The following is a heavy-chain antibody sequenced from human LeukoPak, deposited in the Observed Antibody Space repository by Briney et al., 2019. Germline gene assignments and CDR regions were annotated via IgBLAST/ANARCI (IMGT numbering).Heavy chain of an antibody. J-gene: IGHJ4*02. CDR1: GFTFSNAW. Sequence: GGSLRLSCAASGFTFSNAWMSWVRQAPGKGLEWVGRIKSKTEGGTTDYAVPVKGRFTISRDDSKNTLYLQMNSLKTEDTAVYYCTTGYCSSTSCYIDYWGQGTLVTVSS. CDR3: TTGYCSSTSCYIDY. CDR2: IKSKTEGGTT. D-gene: IGHD2-2*02. V-gene: IGHV3-15*01.